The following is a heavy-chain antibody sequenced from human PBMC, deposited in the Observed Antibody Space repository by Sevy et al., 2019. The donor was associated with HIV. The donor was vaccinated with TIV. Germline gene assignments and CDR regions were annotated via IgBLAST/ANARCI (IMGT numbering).Heavy chain of an antibody. D-gene: IGHD5-18*01. CDR2: INPNSGDT. Sequence: ASVKVSCKASGYTFTDYFMHWVRQALGQGLEWMGWINPNSGDTKYAQKFQGRVTVTRDTSIRTAYMELSSLRFDDTAVYYCASPGGYRYGSLLDNWGQGTLVTVSS. CDR3: ASPGGYRYGSLLDN. V-gene: IGHV1-2*02. J-gene: IGHJ4*02. CDR1: GYTFTDYF.